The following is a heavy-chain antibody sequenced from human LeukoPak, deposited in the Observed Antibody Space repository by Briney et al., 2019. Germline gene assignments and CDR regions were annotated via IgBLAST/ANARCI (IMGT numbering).Heavy chain of an antibody. CDR3: ARGPTLKYFHH. V-gene: IGHV4-34*01. J-gene: IGHJ1*01. Sequence: SETLSLTCAVSGGSFSGYYWTWIRQPPGEGLEWIGEINHSGSANYNPSLKSRVTISVDTSKNQFSLELSSMTAADTAVYYCARGPTLKYFHHWGQGTLVSVSS. CDR1: GGSFSGYY. CDR2: INHSGSA.